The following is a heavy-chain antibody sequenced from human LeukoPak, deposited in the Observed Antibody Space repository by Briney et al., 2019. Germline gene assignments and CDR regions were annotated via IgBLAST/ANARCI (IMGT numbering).Heavy chain of an antibody. Sequence: GGSLRLSCAASGFTFSSYSMNWVRQAPGKGLEWVSFISSSSSYIYYADSVKGRFTISRDNAKNSLYLQMNSLRAEDTAVYYCARAHNWKYGTFDYWGQGTLVTVSS. D-gene: IGHD1-7*01. V-gene: IGHV3-21*01. CDR3: ARAHNWKYGTFDY. CDR2: ISSSSSYI. CDR1: GFTFSSYS. J-gene: IGHJ4*02.